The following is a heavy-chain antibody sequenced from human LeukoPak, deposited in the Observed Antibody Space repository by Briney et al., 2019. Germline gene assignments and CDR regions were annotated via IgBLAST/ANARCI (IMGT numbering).Heavy chain of an antibody. CDR1: GGSISSSNYY. D-gene: IGHD2-2*01. J-gene: IGHJ4*02. Sequence: SETLSLTCTVSGGSISSSNYYWAWIRQPPGQGLEWIGSIYYRGNAYYNPSLKSRVTISVDTSKNQFSLRLSSVTAADTAVYYCAGVRVVVPAATRELTYYFDYWGQGTLVTVSS. CDR3: AGVRVVVPAATRELTYYFDY. CDR2: IYYRGNA. V-gene: IGHV4-39*07.